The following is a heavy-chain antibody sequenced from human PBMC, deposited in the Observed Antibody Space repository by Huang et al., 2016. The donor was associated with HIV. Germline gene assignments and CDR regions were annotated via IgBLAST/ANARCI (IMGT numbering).Heavy chain of an antibody. CDR3: ATKTAAMDI. CDR1: TFRFGAYC. CDR2: IKQDESEK. J-gene: IGHJ6*02. V-gene: IGHV3-7*01. Sequence: VESGGRLVQPGGSIRLCCVGFTFRFGAYCMSWVRQSPGKGLEWEANIKQDESEKDYVDSLKGRFNISRDKPKKVLFLEMNNVRIEDTATYYCATKTAAMDIWGQGTTVTVS. D-gene: IGHD1-7*01.